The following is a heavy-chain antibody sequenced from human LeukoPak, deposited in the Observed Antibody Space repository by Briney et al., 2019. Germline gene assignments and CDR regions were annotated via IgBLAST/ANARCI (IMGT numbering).Heavy chain of an antibody. V-gene: IGHV4-34*01. J-gene: IGHJ4*02. D-gene: IGHD3-22*01. CDR3: ARRRYYYDRDFDY. CDR2: INHSGST. CDR1: GGSFSGYY. Sequence: PSETLSLTCAVYGGSFSGYYWSWIRQPPGKGLEWIGEINHSGSTNYNPSLKSRVTISVDTSKKQFSLKLSSVTAADTAVYYCARRRYYYDRDFDYWGQGTLVTVSS.